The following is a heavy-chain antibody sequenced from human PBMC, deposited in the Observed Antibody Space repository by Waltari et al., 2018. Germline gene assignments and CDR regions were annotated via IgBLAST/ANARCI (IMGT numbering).Heavy chain of an antibody. V-gene: IGHV4-31*01. J-gene: IGHJ4*02. Sequence: QVQLQESGPGLVKPSQTLSLTCTVSGGSISSGGYYWSWTRQHPGKGLEWIGYLYYSGSTYYNPSLKSLVTISVDTSKNQFSLKLSSVTAADTAVYYCARADSPGYYFDYWGQGTLVTVSS. CDR2: LYYSGST. CDR1: GGSISSGGYY. D-gene: IGHD3-3*01. CDR3: ARADSPGYYFDY.